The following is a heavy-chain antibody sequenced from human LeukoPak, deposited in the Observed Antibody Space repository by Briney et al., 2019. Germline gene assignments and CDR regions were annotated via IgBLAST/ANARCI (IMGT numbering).Heavy chain of an antibody. J-gene: IGHJ6*02. Sequence: GGSLRLSCAASGFTFSKYAMNWVRQAPGKGLEWVSTIRASGVSTYNGDSVKGRFTISRDNSKNTLFLEMNSLRAEDTAVYYCAKDLSTSNSPAWGYYYKYGMDVWGQGTTVTVSS. V-gene: IGHV3-23*01. CDR3: AKDLSTSNSPAWGYYYKYGMDV. D-gene: IGHD3-16*01. CDR1: GFTFSKYA. CDR2: IRASGVST.